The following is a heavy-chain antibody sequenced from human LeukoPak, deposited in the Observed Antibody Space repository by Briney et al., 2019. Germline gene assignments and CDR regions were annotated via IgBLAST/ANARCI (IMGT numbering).Heavy chain of an antibody. V-gene: IGHV4-34*01. CDR2: INHSGST. CDR3: ARGPPPRRSYYYDSSGYRDY. J-gene: IGHJ4*02. CDR1: GGSFSGYY. D-gene: IGHD3-22*01. Sequence: SETLSLTCAVYGGSFSGYYWSWIRQPPGKGLEWIGEINHSGSTSYNPSLKSRVTISVDTSKNQFSLKLSSVTAADTAVYYCARGPPPRRSYYYDSSGYRDYWGQGTLVTVSS.